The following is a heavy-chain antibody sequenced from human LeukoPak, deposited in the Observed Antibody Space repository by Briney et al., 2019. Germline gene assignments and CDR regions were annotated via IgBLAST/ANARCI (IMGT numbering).Heavy chain of an antibody. V-gene: IGHV4-31*03. CDR1: GGSLSSGGYY. J-gene: IGHJ4*02. Sequence: SETLSLTCTVSGGSLSSGGYYWSWIRQHPGKGLEWIGYIYYSGSTYYNPSLKSRVTISVDTSKNQFSLKLSSVTAADTAVYYCARGAIFGVVTLSPYFDYWGQGTLVTVSS. CDR3: ARGAIFGVVTLSPYFDY. CDR2: IYYSGST. D-gene: IGHD3-3*01.